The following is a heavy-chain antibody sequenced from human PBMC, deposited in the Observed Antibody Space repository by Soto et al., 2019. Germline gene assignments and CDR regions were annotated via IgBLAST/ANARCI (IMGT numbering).Heavy chain of an antibody. D-gene: IGHD6-13*01. CDR1: GFDFSTFG. V-gene: IGHV3-21*04. CDR2: LSPSYPYT. Sequence: GGSLRLSCAASGFDFSTFGMNWVRQAPGKGLEWVSFLSPSYPYTSYADSVKGRFTISGDNAKNSLYLQMNSLRAEDTAVYYCARSGIAAAGPDYWGQGTLVTVSS. J-gene: IGHJ4*02. CDR3: ARSGIAAAGPDY.